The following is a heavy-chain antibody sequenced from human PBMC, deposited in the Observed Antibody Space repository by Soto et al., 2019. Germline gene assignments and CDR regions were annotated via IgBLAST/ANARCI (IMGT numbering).Heavy chain of an antibody. D-gene: IGHD6-13*01. V-gene: IGHV3-53*01. Sequence: GGSLRLSCAASGFTVSSNYMSWVRQAPGKGLEWVSVIYSGGSTYYADSVKGRFTISRDNSKNTLYLQMNSLRAEDTAVYYCARVSSSSWFGVRDWFDPWCQGTLGSVS. CDR3: ARVSSSSWFGVRDWFDP. J-gene: IGHJ5*02. CDR2: IYSGGST. CDR1: GFTVSSNY.